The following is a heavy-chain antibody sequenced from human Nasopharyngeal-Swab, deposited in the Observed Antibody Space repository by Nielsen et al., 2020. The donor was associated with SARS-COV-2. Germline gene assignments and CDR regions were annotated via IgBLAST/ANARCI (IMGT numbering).Heavy chain of an antibody. CDR1: GGSFNGFY. CDR3: ARAGRVGDAYTGLDV. Sequence: SETLSLTCSVSGGSFNGFYWNWIRQAPGKGLEWIGEINHNERTNYNPSLKSRVTMSVDTSTNQVSLKLHSLTATDTAGYYCARAGRVGDAYTGLDVWGQGTTVTVSS. D-gene: IGHD5-24*01. V-gene: IGHV4-34*01. J-gene: IGHJ6*02. CDR2: INHNERT.